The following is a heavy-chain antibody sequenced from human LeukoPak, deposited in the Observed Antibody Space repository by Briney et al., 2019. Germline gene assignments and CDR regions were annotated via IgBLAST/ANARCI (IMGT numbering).Heavy chain of an antibody. Sequence: GGSLRLSCAASGFTFRNYAMHWVRQAPGKGLEWVANIKQDGSEKYYVDSVKGRFTVSRDNAKNSLYLQMNSLRVEDTAVYYCARAQLAWDAANWGQGTLVTVSS. CDR3: ARAQLAWDAAN. J-gene: IGHJ4*02. D-gene: IGHD6-13*01. CDR1: GFTFRNYA. CDR2: IKQDGSEK. V-gene: IGHV3-7*04.